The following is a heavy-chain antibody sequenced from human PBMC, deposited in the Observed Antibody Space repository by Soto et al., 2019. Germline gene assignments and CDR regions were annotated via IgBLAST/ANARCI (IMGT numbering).Heavy chain of an antibody. CDR2: SSGTGDST. J-gene: IGHJ4*01. D-gene: IGHD2-8*02. CDR3: ARSPTHCTGGNCYLHDFDA. Sequence: EVQLLESGGGFVHPGGSLRLSCAASGFPFTAYAMSWVRQAPGKGPEWVSTSSGTGDSTHYADSVKGRFTISRDNSKNILLLQMNSLRDEDTAIYYCARSPTHCTGGNCYLHDFDAWSQGNLVTASS. CDR1: GFPFTAYA. V-gene: IGHV3-23*01.